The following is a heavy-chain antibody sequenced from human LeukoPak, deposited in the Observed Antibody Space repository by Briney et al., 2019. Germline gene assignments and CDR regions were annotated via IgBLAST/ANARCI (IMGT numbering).Heavy chain of an antibody. CDR1: GGSFSGYY. V-gene: IGHV4-34*01. Sequence: PSETLSLTCAVYGGSFSGYYWSWIRQPPGKGLGWIGEINHSGSTNYNPSLKSRVTISVDTSKNQFSLKLSSVTAADTAVYYCARVGYYDFWSGYYNSYYFDYWGQGTLVTVSS. J-gene: IGHJ4*02. D-gene: IGHD3-3*01. CDR2: INHSGST. CDR3: ARVGYYDFWSGYYNSYYFDY.